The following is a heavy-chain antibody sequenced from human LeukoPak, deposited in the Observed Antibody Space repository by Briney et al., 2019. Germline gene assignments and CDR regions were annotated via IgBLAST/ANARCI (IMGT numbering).Heavy chain of an antibody. CDR3: ARDRYVHMVRGVITLDY. D-gene: IGHD3-10*01. V-gene: IGHV1-18*01. CDR2: VSAYNGNA. Sequence: ASVKVSCKASGYTFTSYGISWVRQAPGQGLEWMGWVSAYNGNANYAQKLQGRVTMTTDTSTTTAYMELWSLRSDDTAVYYCARDRYVHMVRGVITLDYWGQGTLVTVSS. J-gene: IGHJ4*02. CDR1: GYTFTSYG.